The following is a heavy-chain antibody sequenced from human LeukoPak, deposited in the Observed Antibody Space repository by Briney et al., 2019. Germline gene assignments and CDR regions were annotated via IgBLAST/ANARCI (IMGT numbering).Heavy chain of an antibody. CDR1: VFTFSDYY. Sequence: GGSLRLSCAASVFTFSDYYISWIGQAPGRGREGVAHTSGSGYPITHGDSMKGRFTISRDNAKNSVLLQMHRLRTEDTAVYHCVRLSGTYSRGGDYWGQGTLVTVSS. D-gene: IGHD1-26*01. CDR2: TSGSGYPI. CDR3: VRLSGTYSRGGDY. J-gene: IGHJ4*02. V-gene: IGHV3-11*01.